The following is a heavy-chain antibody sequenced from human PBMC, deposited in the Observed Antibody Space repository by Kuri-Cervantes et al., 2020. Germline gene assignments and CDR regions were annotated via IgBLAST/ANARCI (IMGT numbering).Heavy chain of an antibody. V-gene: IGHV4-4*07. J-gene: IGHJ6*02. CDR1: GGSISSYY. CDR2: IYTSGST. D-gene: IGHD2-2*01. CDR3: ARSYCSSTSCHYYYYYGMDV. Sequence: SETLSLTCTVSGGSISSYYWSWIRQPAGKGLEWIGRIYTSGSTNYNPSLKSRVTMSVDTSKNQFSLKLSSVTAADTAVYYCARSYCSSTSCHYYYYYGMDVWGQGNTVNVSS.